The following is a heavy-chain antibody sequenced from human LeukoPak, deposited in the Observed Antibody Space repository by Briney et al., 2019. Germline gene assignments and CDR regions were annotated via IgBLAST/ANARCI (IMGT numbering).Heavy chain of an antibody. CDR1: GGSISSYY. D-gene: IGHD2-15*01. CDR2: IYTSGST. V-gene: IGHV4-4*07. J-gene: IGHJ4*02. CDR3: ARDLKCGSGGSCYSQYYFDY. Sequence: SETLPLTCTVSGGSISSYYWSWIRQPAGKGLEWIGRIYTSGSTNYNPSLKSRVTMSVDTSKNQFSLKLSSVHAAHTAVYYCARDLKCGSGGSCYSQYYFDYWGQGTLVTVSS.